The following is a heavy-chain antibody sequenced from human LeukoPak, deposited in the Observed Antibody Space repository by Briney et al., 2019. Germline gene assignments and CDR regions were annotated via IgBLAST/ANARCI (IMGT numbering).Heavy chain of an antibody. CDR3: ARVPTGSYSIDY. CDR2: IYHTGST. Sequence: SETLSLTCTVSGASISSNYWTWIRQPPGKGLEWIGYIYHTGSTNYNPSLKSRVTISVDTSKNQFSLKLSSVTAADTAVYFCARVPTGSYSIDYWGQGTLVTVSS. D-gene: IGHD3-10*01. V-gene: IGHV4-59*01. CDR1: GASISSNY. J-gene: IGHJ4*02.